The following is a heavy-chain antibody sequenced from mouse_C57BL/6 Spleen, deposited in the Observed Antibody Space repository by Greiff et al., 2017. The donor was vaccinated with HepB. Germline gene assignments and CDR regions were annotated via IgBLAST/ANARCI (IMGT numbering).Heavy chain of an antibody. Sequence: VQLKQSGPELVKPGASVKISCKASGYSFTGYYMNWVKQSPEKSLEWIGEINPSTGGTTYNQKFKAKATLTVDKSSSTAYMQLKSLTSEDSAVYYCARSIYYGNYGFAYWGQGTLVTVSA. D-gene: IGHD2-1*01. CDR2: INPSTGGT. V-gene: IGHV1-42*01. J-gene: IGHJ3*01. CDR1: GYSFTGYY. CDR3: ARSIYYGNYGFAY.